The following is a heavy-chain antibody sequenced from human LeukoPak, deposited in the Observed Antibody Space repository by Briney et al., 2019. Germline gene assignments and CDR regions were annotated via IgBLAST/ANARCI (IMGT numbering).Heavy chain of an antibody. CDR2: IDAGGSYI. J-gene: IGHJ3*02. D-gene: IGHD3-9*01. V-gene: IGHV3-21*06. CDR3: ARDKGLAIRAYDI. Sequence: PGGSLRLSCVASGFTFSTDNMNWARQAPGKGLDWLTYIDAGGSYIQYADSVKGRFIISRDNAQNSLFLEVNSLSVEDTAVYYCARDKGLAIRAYDIWGQGTMVTVSS. CDR1: GFTFSTDN.